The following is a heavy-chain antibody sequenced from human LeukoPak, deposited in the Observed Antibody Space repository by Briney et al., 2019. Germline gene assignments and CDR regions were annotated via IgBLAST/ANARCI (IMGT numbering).Heavy chain of an antibody. V-gene: IGHV3-30*04. CDR1: GFTFSSFA. CDR3: ARDLASASPLIWGVDV. D-gene: IGHD6-25*01. CDR2: LSYDGSDR. Sequence: GGSLRLSCAASGFTFSSFAMHWVRQAPGKGLEWVAALSYDGSDRYYADSAKGRFTISRDNSNSTLYLQMNSLRPEDTALYSCARDLASASPLIWGVDVWGQGTTAIVSS. J-gene: IGHJ6*02.